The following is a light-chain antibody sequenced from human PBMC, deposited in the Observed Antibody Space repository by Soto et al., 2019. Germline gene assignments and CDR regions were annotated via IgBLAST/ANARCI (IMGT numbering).Light chain of an antibody. CDR1: SSDVGAYNY. V-gene: IGLV2-8*01. CDR2: EVS. Sequence: QSVLTQPPSASGSPGQSVTISCTGTSSDVGAYNYVSWYQQHPGKAPKLMIYEVSKRPSGVPDRFSGSKSGNTASLTVSGLQAEDEADYYCSSYTTSYFYVFGPGTKVTVL. CDR3: SSYTTSYFYV. J-gene: IGLJ1*01.